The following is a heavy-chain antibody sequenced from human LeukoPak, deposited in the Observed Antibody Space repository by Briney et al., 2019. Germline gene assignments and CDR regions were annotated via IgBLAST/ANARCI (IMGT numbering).Heavy chain of an antibody. D-gene: IGHD2-2*02. Sequence: PGGSLRLSCAVSGFTFSSYGMHWVRQAPGKGLEWVAFIRYDGSNKYYADSVKGRFTISRDNSKNTLYLQMNSLRAEDTAVYYCAKGGRNCSSTSCYRGREYYYYYYMDVWGKGTTVTVSS. CDR3: AKGGRNCSSTSCYRGREYYYYYYMDV. J-gene: IGHJ6*03. CDR1: GFTFSSYG. CDR2: IRYDGSNK. V-gene: IGHV3-30*02.